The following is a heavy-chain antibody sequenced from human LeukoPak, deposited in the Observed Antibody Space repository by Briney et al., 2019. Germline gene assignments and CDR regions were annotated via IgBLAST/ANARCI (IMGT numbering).Heavy chain of an antibody. V-gene: IGHV1-2*02. J-gene: IGHJ4*02. CDR3: ASSTGLRGGYSGYDIDY. D-gene: IGHD5-12*01. CDR2: INPNSGGT. CDR1: GYTFTSFD. Sequence: ASVKVSCKTSGYTFTSFDVNWVRQAPGQGLEWMGWINPNSGGTNYAQKFQGRVTMTRDTSISTAYMELSRLRSDDTAVYYCASSTGLRGGYSGYDIDYWGQGTLVTVSS.